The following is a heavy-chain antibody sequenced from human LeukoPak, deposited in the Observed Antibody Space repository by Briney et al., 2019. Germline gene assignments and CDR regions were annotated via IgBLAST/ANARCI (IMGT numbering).Heavy chain of an antibody. CDR2: IGIRGDT. CDR3: ARGGIRVSGIDEFDY. V-gene: IGHV3-13*01. D-gene: IGHD6-19*01. CDR1: GFTFINYD. J-gene: IGHJ4*02. Sequence: GGSLRLSCAASGFTFINYDMHWVRQATGKGLEWVSAIGIRGDTYYSGSVKGRFTISREYAENSLYLQMNSLRAEDTAVYYCARGGIRVSGIDEFDYWGQGTLVTVSS.